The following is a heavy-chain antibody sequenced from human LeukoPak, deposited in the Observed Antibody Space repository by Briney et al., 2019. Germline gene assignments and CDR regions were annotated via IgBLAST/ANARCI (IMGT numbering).Heavy chain of an antibody. CDR2: IYTSGST. V-gene: IGHV4-4*07. J-gene: IGHJ4*02. Sequence: SXXLSLTCTVSGGSISSYYWSWIRQPAGKGLEWIGRIYTSGSTNYNPSLKSRVTMSVDTSKNQFSLKLSSVTAADTAVYYCARQPGYSSSWNFDYWGQGTLVTVSS. CDR1: GGSISSYY. D-gene: IGHD6-13*01. CDR3: ARQPGYSSSWNFDY.